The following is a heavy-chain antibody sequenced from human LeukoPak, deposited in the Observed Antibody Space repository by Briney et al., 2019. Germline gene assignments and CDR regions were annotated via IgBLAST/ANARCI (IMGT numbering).Heavy chain of an antibody. CDR1: GNTCTRYG. V-gene: IGHV7-4-1*02. CDR3: ARGTCSGGSCSYAY. CDR2: INTNTGNP. D-gene: IGHD2-15*01. J-gene: IGHJ4*02. Sequence: ASVKVSCKASGNTCTRYGMNWVRQAPGQGLEWMGWINTNTGNPTYAQGFTGRFVFSLDTSVSTACLHISSLKAEDTAVYYCARGTCSGGSCSYAYWGQGTLVTVSS.